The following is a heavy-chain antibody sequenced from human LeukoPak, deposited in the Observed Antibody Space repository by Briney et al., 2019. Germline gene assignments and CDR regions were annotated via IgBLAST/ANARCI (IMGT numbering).Heavy chain of an antibody. CDR1: GFTFSDHW. J-gene: IGHJ4*02. D-gene: IGHD5-12*01. V-gene: IGHV3-7*01. CDR3: AKDSYSQGDF. Sequence: GGSLRLSCAASGFTFSDHWMTWVRQAPGKGVEWVANIKNDGAVKNYVDSVKGRFTISRDNAKNSLYLQMNSLRAEDTAVYYCAKDSYSQGDFWGQGVLVTVSS. CDR2: IKNDGAVK.